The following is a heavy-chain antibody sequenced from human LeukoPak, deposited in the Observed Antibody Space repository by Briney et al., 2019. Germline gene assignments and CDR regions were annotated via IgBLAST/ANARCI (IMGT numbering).Heavy chain of an antibody. CDR1: GYTFTGYY. J-gene: IGHJ4*02. Sequence: ASVKVSCKASGYTFTGYYIHWVRQAPGQGLEWMGWINRHSGDGNYAQKFQGRVTMTRDTSISTAYMELSRLSSDDTAVYYYARDGGIVGATGPFDYWGQGTLVTVSS. CDR3: ARDGGIVGATGPFDY. CDR2: INRHSGDG. V-gene: IGHV1-2*02. D-gene: IGHD1-26*01.